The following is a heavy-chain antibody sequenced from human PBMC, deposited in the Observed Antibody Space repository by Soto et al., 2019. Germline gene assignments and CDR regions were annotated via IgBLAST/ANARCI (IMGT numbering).Heavy chain of an antibody. CDR2: ISAYNGNT. V-gene: IGHV1-18*04. Sequence: ASVKVSCKASGYTFTSYGIGWVRQAPGQGLEWMGWISAYNGNTNYAQKLQGRVTMTTDTSTSTAYMELRSLRSDDTAVYYCARDLGLGDRGHFDYWGQGTLVTVSS. CDR1: GYTFTSYG. CDR3: ARDLGLGDRGHFDY. J-gene: IGHJ4*02. D-gene: IGHD4-17*01.